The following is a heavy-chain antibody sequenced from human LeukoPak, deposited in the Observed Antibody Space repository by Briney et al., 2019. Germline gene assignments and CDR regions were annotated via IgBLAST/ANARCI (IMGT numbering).Heavy chain of an antibody. CDR3: ARDGQVGMTTVTQLDY. CDR2: INPSGGST. J-gene: IGHJ4*02. V-gene: IGHV1-46*01. D-gene: IGHD4-17*01. CDR1: GYTFTSYY. Sequence: ASVKVSCKASGYTFTSYYMHWVRQAPGQGLEWMGIINPSGGSTSYAQKFQGRVTMTRDTSTSTVYMELSSLRSEDTAVYYCARDGQVGMTTVTQLDYWGQGTLVTVSS.